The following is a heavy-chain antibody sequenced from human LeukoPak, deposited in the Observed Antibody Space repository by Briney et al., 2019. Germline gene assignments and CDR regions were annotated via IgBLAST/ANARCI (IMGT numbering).Heavy chain of an antibody. V-gene: IGHV4-59*08. D-gene: IGHD6-19*01. CDR2: IYYSGST. CDR3: AGIAVAGSGFDY. J-gene: IGHJ4*02. Sequence: WIGYIYYSGSTNYNPSLKSRVTISVDTSKNQFSLKLSSVTAADTAVYYCAGIAVAGSGFDYWGQGTLVTVSS.